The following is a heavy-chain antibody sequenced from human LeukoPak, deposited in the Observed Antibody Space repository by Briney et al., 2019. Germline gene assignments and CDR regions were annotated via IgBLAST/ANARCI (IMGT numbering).Heavy chain of an antibody. Sequence: ASVKVSCKSSGYTFTSYGISWVRQAPGQGLEWMGWISAYNGNTNYAQKLRGRVTMTTDTSTSTAYMELRSLRSDDTAVYYCARDGVVPAAGGFDPWGQGTLVTVSS. D-gene: IGHD2-2*01. J-gene: IGHJ5*02. CDR1: GYTFTSYG. V-gene: IGHV1-18*01. CDR3: ARDGVVPAAGGFDP. CDR2: ISAYNGNT.